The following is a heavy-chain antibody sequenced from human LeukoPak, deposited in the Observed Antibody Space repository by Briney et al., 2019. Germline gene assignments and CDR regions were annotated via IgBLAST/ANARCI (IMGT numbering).Heavy chain of an antibody. V-gene: IGHV3-30*04. J-gene: IGHJ4*02. CDR1: GFTFRSYA. CDR3: ARDRSLAYGSGSYSDY. Sequence: GGSLRLSCAASGFTFRSYAMHWVRQAPGKGLEWVAVISYDGSNKYYADSVKGRFTISRDNSKNTLYLQMNSLRAEDTAVYYCARDRSLAYGSGSYSDYWGQGTLVTVSS. CDR2: ISYDGSNK. D-gene: IGHD3-10*01.